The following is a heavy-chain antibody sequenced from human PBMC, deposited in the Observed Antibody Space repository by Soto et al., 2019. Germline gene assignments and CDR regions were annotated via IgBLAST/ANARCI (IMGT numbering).Heavy chain of an antibody. CDR1: GFTFSSYA. CDR3: AKAPQGRGYFDY. Sequence: LSLTCAASGFTFSSYAMSWVRQAPGKGLEWVSAISGSGGSTYYADSVKGRFTISRDNSKNTLYLQMNSLRAEDTAVYYCAKAPQGRGYFDYWGQGTLVTVSS. J-gene: IGHJ4*02. V-gene: IGHV3-23*01. CDR2: ISGSGGST. D-gene: IGHD3-10*01.